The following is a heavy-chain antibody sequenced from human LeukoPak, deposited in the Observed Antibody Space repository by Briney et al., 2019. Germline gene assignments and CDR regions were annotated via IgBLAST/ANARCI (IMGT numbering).Heavy chain of an antibody. CDR1: GYTFTSYD. Sequence: ASVKVSCKASGYTFTSYDINWVRQATGQGLEWMGWMNPNSGNTGYAQKFRGRVTMTRNTSISTAYMELSSLRSEDTAVYYCARGSSLRYFDWLTPTDSRDFDYWGQGTLVTVSS. V-gene: IGHV1-8*01. CDR3: ARGSSLRYFDWLTPTDSRDFDY. J-gene: IGHJ4*02. D-gene: IGHD3-9*01. CDR2: MNPNSGNT.